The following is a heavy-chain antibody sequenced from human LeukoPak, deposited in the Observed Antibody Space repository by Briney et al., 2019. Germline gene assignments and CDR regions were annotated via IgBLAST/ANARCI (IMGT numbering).Heavy chain of an antibody. Sequence: GALLLICTNAAGYISSSYLIWCGRQLPQEEVEWMGIIYPGDSDTRYSPSFQGQVTISADKSISTAYLQWSSLKASDTAMYYCARLRDNWNYFDYWGQGTLVTVSS. D-gene: IGHD1-20*01. CDR3: ARLRDNWNYFDY. V-gene: IGHV5-51*01. CDR1: GYISSSYL. J-gene: IGHJ4*02. CDR2: IYPGDSDT.